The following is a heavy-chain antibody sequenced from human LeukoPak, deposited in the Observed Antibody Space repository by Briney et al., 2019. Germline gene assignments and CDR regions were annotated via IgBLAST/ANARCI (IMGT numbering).Heavy chain of an antibody. Sequence: GGSLRLSCAASGNYWMHWVRQAPGKGLVWVSHINSDGSWTSYADSVKGRFSISKDNAKNTVYLQMNSLRAEDTAVYYCVSFYETYWGRGTLVTVSS. CDR1: GNYW. J-gene: IGHJ4*02. V-gene: IGHV3-74*01. CDR3: VSFYETY. CDR2: INSDGSWT. D-gene: IGHD2/OR15-2a*01.